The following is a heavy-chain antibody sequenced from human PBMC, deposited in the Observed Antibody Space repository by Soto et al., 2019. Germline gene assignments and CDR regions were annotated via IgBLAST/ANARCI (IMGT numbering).Heavy chain of an antibody. CDR1: GGSVSSGSYY. CDR3: ARLEGYEDIVVVPAAIYISGMDV. J-gene: IGHJ6*02. Sequence: SETLSLTCTVSGGSVSSGSYYWSWIRQPPGKGLEWIGYIYYSGSTNYNPSLKSRVTISVDTSKNQFSLKLSSVTAADTAVYYCARLEGYEDIVVVPAAIYISGMDVWGQGTTVTVSS. V-gene: IGHV4-61*01. CDR2: IYYSGST. D-gene: IGHD2-2*01.